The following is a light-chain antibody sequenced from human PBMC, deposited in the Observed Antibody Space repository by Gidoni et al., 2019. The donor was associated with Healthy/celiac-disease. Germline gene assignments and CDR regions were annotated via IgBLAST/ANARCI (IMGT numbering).Light chain of an antibody. CDR2: DVS. CDR3: SSYTSSSTRV. V-gene: IGLV2-14*01. Sequence: QSALTQPASVSGSPGHSITISCTGTSSDVGGYNYVSWYQQHPGKAPKLMIYDVSNRPSGVSNRFSGSKSGNTASLTISGLQAEDEADYYCSSYTSSSTRVVGGGTKLTVL. J-gene: IGLJ3*02. CDR1: SSDVGGYNY.